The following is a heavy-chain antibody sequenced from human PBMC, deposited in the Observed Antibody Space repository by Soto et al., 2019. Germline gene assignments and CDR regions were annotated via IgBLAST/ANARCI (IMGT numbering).Heavy chain of an antibody. Sequence: SETLSLTCTVSGGSISSYYWSWIRQPPGKGLEWIGYMYNTGSTIYNPSLKSRVTVSVDTSKNQFSLKLNSVTAADTAVYYCARDLWGYCGADCYPLDVWGQGTTVTVSS. CDR1: GGSISSYY. CDR2: MYNTGST. CDR3: ARDLWGYCGADCYPLDV. V-gene: IGHV4-59*01. D-gene: IGHD2-21*02. J-gene: IGHJ6*02.